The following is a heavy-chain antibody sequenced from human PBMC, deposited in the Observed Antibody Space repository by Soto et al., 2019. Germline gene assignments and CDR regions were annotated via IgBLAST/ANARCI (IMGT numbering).Heavy chain of an antibody. Sequence: QVQLVESGGGVVQPGRSLRLSCAASGFTFSDYGMHWVRQAPGKGLEWVALIWYDGSNKFYADSVKGRFTISRDNSKDTLYLQMNSLRAEDTAVYYCAREGGFCSGGSCYSGYFDYWGQGTLVTVSS. CDR3: AREGGFCSGGSCYSGYFDY. D-gene: IGHD2-15*01. CDR1: GFTFSDYG. CDR2: IWYDGSNK. J-gene: IGHJ4*02. V-gene: IGHV3-33*01.